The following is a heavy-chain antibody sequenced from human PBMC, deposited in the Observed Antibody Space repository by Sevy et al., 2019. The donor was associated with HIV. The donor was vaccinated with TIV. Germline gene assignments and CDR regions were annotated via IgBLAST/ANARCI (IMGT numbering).Heavy chain of an antibody. CDR1: GYPFTSFG. Sequence: ASVKVSCKGSGYPFTSFGISWVRQAPGQGLEWMGWINTNNGNANYAQKYQGRVTMTRDTPTSTAYMELRSLRSDDTAVYYCAKDRGYCSGGSCYIQVWGQGTLVTVSS. CDR3: AKDRGYCSGGSCYIQV. CDR2: INTNNGNA. J-gene: IGHJ1*01. D-gene: IGHD2-15*01. V-gene: IGHV1-18*01.